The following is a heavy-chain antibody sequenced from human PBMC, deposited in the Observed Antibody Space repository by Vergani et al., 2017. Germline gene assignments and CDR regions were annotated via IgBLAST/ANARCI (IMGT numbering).Heavy chain of an antibody. CDR1: GFTFSSYG. D-gene: IGHD3-22*01. J-gene: IGHJ3*02. CDR2: IWYDGSNK. CDR3: ARELGSSGLNAFDI. V-gene: IGHV3-33*01. Sequence: QVQLVESGGGVVQPGRSLRLSCAASGFTFSSYGMHWVRQAPGKGLEWVAVIWYDGSNKYYADSVKGRFTISRDNSKNTLYLQMNSLRAEDTAVYYCARELGSSGLNAFDIWSQGTMVTVSS.